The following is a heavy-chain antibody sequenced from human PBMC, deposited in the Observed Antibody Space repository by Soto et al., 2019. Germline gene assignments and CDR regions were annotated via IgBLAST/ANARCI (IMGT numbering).Heavy chain of an antibody. Sequence: ETLSLTCTVSGGSISSYYWSWIRQPPGKGLEWIGYIYYSGSTNYNPSLKSRVTISVDTSKNQFSLKLSSVTAADTAVYYCARGGVVVAAIDYWGQGTLVTVSS. CDR2: IYYSGST. V-gene: IGHV4-59*08. CDR3: ARGGVVVAAIDY. D-gene: IGHD2-15*01. J-gene: IGHJ4*02. CDR1: GGSISSYY.